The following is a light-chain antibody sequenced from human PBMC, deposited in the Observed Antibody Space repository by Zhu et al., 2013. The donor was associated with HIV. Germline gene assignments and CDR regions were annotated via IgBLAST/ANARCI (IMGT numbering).Light chain of an antibody. CDR2: GNT. J-gene: IGLJ2*01. V-gene: IGLV1-40*01. Sequence: QSVLTQPPSVSGAPGQRVTLSCTGSSSNIGAGYDVNWYQQLPGTAPKLLIYGNTNRPSGVPDRFSGSKSGTSASLAITGLQAKDEADYYCQSYDSSLSGSVFGGGTKLTVL. CDR3: QSYDSSLSGSV. CDR1: SSNIGAGYD.